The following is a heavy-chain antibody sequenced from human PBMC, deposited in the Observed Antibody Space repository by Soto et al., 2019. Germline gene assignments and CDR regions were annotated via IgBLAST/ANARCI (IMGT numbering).Heavy chain of an antibody. CDR3: ARLERPDDYSDY. CDR1: GITFSTHW. Sequence: EVQLVESGGGLVQPGGSLRLSCAASGITFSTHWMSWVRQAPGKGLEWVANIKQGGTEEYYVDSVKGRFTISRDDAKKSLYLQMDSLRADDTAVYYCARLERPDDYSDYWGQGTLVTVSS. D-gene: IGHD1-1*01. CDR2: IKQGGTEE. V-gene: IGHV3-7*03. J-gene: IGHJ4*02.